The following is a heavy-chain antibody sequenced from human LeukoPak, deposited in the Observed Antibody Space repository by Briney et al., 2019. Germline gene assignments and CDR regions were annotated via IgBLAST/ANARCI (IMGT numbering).Heavy chain of an antibody. V-gene: IGHV1-8*01. CDR2: MNPKSGNT. CDR3: ARVLGDVNHGDYVPALNT. D-gene: IGHD4-17*01. Sequence: ASVKVTCKASGYTFTSFDFYWVRQPPGPGQEWMGLMNPKSGNTGSAQLFQGRFTMTRNTSKRTVYMELSSLRFEDTAVYYCARVLGDVNHGDYVPALNTWGQGTMVTVSS. J-gene: IGHJ5*02. CDR1: GYTFTSFD.